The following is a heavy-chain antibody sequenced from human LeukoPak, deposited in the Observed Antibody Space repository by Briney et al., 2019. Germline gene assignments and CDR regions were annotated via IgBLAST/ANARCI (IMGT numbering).Heavy chain of an antibody. D-gene: IGHD1-26*01. Sequence: SETLSLTCAVYGGSFSGYYWSWIRQPPGKGLEWIGEINHSGSTNYNPSLKSRVTISVDTSKNQFSLKLSSVTAADTAVYYCARHRLGGATLFDYWGQGTLVTVSS. J-gene: IGHJ4*02. CDR1: GGSFSGYY. CDR2: INHSGST. CDR3: ARHRLGGATLFDY. V-gene: IGHV4-34*01.